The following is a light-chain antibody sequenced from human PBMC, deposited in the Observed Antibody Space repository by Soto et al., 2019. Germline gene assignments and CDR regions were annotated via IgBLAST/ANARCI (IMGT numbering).Light chain of an antibody. CDR2: WAS. CDR1: QSVLYSSNNKNY. CDR3: QQYYSSPLT. Sequence: DIVMTQSPDSLAVSLGERATINCKSSQSVLYSSNNKNYLAWYQQKPGQPPNLLIYWASTRESGVPDRFSGSGSGTDFTLTISSLQAEDVAVYYCQQYYSSPLTFXGGTKVDIK. J-gene: IGKJ4*01. V-gene: IGKV4-1*01.